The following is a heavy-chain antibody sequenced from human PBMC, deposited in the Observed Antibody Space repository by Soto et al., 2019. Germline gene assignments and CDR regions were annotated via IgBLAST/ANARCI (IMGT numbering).Heavy chain of an antibody. CDR3: ARGFLEWLLYDYLLYFDY. V-gene: IGHV1-8*01. J-gene: IGHJ4*02. Sequence: GASVKVSCEASGYTFTSYDINWVRQATGQGLEWMGWMNPNSGNTGYAQKFQGRVTMTRNTSISTAYMELSSLRSEDTAVYYCARGFLEWLLYDYLLYFDYWGQGTLVTVSS. D-gene: IGHD3-3*01. CDR2: MNPNSGNT. CDR1: GYTFTSYD.